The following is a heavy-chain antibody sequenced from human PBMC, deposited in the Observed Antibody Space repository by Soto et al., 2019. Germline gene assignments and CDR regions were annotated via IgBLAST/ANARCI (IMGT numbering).Heavy chain of an antibody. CDR1: GGSFSGYY. J-gene: IGHJ3*02. V-gene: IGHV4-34*01. CDR3: ARGRDSDCSSTSCFDAFDI. D-gene: IGHD2-2*01. CDR2: INHSGST. Sequence: PSETLSLTCAVYGGSFSGYYWSWIRQPPGKGLEWIGEINHSGSTNYNPSLKSRVTISVGTSKNQFSLKLSSVTAADTAVYYCARGRDSDCSSTSCFDAFDIWGQGTMVTVSS.